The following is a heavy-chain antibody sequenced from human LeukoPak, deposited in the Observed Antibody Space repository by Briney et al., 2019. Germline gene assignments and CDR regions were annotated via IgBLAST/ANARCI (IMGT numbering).Heavy chain of an antibody. CDR2: IFYSGTT. CDR1: GGSISSYY. Sequence: SETLSLTCTVSGGSISSYYWNWIRQPPGKGLEWIGYIFYSGTTNYNPSLKSRVSMSVDTSKNQFSLKMSSVTAADTAVYYCARVGLLWFGEHDYWGQGTLVTVSS. D-gene: IGHD3-10*01. J-gene: IGHJ4*02. CDR3: ARVGLLWFGEHDY. V-gene: IGHV4-59*01.